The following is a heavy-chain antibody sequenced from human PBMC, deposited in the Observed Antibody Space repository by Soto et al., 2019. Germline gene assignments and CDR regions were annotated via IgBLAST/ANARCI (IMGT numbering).Heavy chain of an antibody. V-gene: IGHV3-23*01. CDR1: GFTFSNYG. CDR3: AKSCTQSNVWRAYRHKTHFDY. Sequence: EVRLLESGGGLVQPGGSLRLSCEASGFTFSNYGMDWVRQAPGKGLEWISFISGAGDTTYYADSVKGRFIISRDNSKNTLYLQMNSLRAEDTAIYYCAKSCTQSNVWRAYRHKTHFDYWGQGALVTVTS. CDR2: ISGAGDTT. J-gene: IGHJ4*02. D-gene: IGHD3-16*02.